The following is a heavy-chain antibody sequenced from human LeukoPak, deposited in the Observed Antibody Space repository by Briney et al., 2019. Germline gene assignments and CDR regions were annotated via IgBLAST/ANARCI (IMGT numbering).Heavy chain of an antibody. CDR1: GGSISIYY. Sequence: PSETLSLTCTVSGGSISIYYWSWIRQPPGKGLEWIGYIYYSGSTNYNPSLKSRVTISVDTSKNQFSLKLSSVTAADTAVYYCARTTVTTYNAFDIWGQGTMVTVSS. J-gene: IGHJ3*02. D-gene: IGHD4-17*01. CDR3: ARTTVTTYNAFDI. CDR2: IYYSGST. V-gene: IGHV4-59*01.